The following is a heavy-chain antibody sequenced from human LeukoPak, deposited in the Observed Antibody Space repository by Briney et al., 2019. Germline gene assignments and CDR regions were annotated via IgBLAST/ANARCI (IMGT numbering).Heavy chain of an antibody. CDR2: ISYAGSNK. Sequence: PGRSLRLSCAASGFTFSSYAMHWVRQAPGKGLEWVAVISYAGSNKYYADSVEGRFTISRDNSKNTLYLQMNSLRAEDTAVYYCARDPASYGYCSSTSCNHCMDVWGQGTTVTVSS. D-gene: IGHD2-2*01. CDR1: GFTFSSYA. V-gene: IGHV3-30*04. CDR3: ARDPASYGYCSSTSCNHCMDV. J-gene: IGHJ6*02.